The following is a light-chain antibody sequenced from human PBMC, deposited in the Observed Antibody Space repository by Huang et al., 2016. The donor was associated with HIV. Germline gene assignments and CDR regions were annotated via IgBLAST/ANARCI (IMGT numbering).Light chain of an antibody. V-gene: IGKV1-5*03. CDR3: QQYSSYSLLT. J-gene: IGKJ4*01. CDR1: QSISSW. Sequence: DIQMTQSPSTLSASVGDRVTITCRASQSISSWLAWYLQKPGKAPKLLIYKASILESGGPPRFSGSGSGTEFTLTISSLEPDDFATYYCQQYSSYSLLTFGGGTKVEIK. CDR2: KAS.